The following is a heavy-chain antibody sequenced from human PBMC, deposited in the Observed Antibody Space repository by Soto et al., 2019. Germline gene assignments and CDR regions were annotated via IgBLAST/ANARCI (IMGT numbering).Heavy chain of an antibody. J-gene: IGHJ6*02. CDR1: GFTFGDYA. CDR3: TREQWLGAYYYYYGMDV. CDR2: IRSKAYGGTT. D-gene: IGHD6-19*01. V-gene: IGHV3-49*03. Sequence: GGSLRLSCTASGFTFGDYAMSWFRQAPWKGLEWVGFIRSKAYGGTTEYAASVKGRFTISRDDSKSIAYLQMNSLKTEDTAVSYCTREQWLGAYYYYYGMDVWGQGTTVTVSS.